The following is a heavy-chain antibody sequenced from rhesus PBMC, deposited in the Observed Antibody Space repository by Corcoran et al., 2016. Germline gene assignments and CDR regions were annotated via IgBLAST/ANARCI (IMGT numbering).Heavy chain of an antibody. CDR3: ARDLAGYSY. CDR1: GYSISGYS. V-gene: IGHV4-122*02. D-gene: IGHD5-42*01. Sequence: QVQLQESGPGLVTPSATLSLTCAVSGYSISGYSWSWIRQAQGKGLEWIGYIPYSGSTSYNPSPKRRVTISRDTSKNQFSLKLSSVTAADTAVYYCARDLAGYSYWGQGVLVTVSS. CDR2: IPYSGST. J-gene: IGHJ4*01.